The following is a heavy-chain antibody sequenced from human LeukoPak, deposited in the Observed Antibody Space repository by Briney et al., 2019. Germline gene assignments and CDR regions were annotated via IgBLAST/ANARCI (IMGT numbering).Heavy chain of an antibody. CDR1: GGSISGRNW. J-gene: IGHJ4*02. D-gene: IGHD4-17*01. Sequence: SETLSLTCAVSGGSISGRNWWSWVRQPPGKGLEWIGEIYHSGSTNYNPSLKTRVTISVDKSKNQFSLKLSSVTAADTAVYYCARASHDYGDYSHFDYWGQGTLVTVSS. CDR3: ARASHDYGDYSHFDY. CDR2: IYHSGST. V-gene: IGHV4-4*02.